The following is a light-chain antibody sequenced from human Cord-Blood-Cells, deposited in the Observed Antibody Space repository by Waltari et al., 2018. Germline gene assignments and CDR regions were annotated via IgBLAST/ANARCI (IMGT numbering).Light chain of an antibody. J-gene: IGLJ1*01. CDR1: SSNTGSNT. CDR3: AAWDDSRNGYV. V-gene: IGLV1-44*01. Sequence: QSVLTQPPSASGTPGQRVTISCSGSSSNTGSNTVNWYQQLPGTAPKLLIYRNNQRPSGGPDRFSGSKSGTSASRAISGLQSEDEADYYCAAWDDSRNGYVFGTGTKVTVL. CDR2: RNN.